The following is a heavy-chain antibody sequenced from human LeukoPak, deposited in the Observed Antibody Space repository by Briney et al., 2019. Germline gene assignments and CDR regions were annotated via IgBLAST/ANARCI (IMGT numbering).Heavy chain of an antibody. J-gene: IGHJ4*02. V-gene: IGHV3-21*06. CDR3: ATETNGRHYDY. Sequence: MPGGSLRLSCTTSGLTFSTSGFNRVRQAPGKGLEWVASIGPTGFDRYHADSIKGRFTISRDNANNFLYLQMDSLRAEDTAVYYCATETNGRHYDYWGQGTLLTVSS. CDR1: GLTFSTSG. CDR2: IGPTGFDR. D-gene: IGHD1-14*01.